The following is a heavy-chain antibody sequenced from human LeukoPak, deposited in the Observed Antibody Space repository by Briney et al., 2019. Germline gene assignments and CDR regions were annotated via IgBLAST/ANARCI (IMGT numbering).Heavy chain of an antibody. V-gene: IGHV1-18*01. CDR3: ARDPSITIFGVVENWFDP. Sequence: AASVKVSCKASGYTFTSYGISWVRQAPGQGLEWMGWISAYNGNTNYAQKLQGRVTMTTDTSPSTAYMELRSLRSDDQAVYYCARDPSITIFGVVENWFDPWGQGTLVTVSS. CDR2: ISAYNGNT. CDR1: GYTFTSYG. D-gene: IGHD3-3*01. J-gene: IGHJ5*02.